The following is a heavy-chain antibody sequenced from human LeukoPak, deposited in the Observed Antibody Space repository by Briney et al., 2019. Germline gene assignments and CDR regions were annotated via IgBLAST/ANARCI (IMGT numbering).Heavy chain of an antibody. D-gene: IGHD4-17*01. J-gene: IGHJ4*02. CDR3: AAYGDYDDFDH. V-gene: IGHV1-2*02. CDR2: INPDSGGT. CDR1: RYIFTDYY. Sequence: VSVKVSCKATRYIFTDYYLHWVRQAPGQGLEWMGWINPDSGGTNYAPTFQGRVTMTRDASIRTVYMELTSLRFDDTAVYYCAAYGDYDDFDHWGQGTLVTVSS.